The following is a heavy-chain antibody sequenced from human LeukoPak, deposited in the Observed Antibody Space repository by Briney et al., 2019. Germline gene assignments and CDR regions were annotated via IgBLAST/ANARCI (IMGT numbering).Heavy chain of an antibody. V-gene: IGHV4-59*08. Sequence: SETLSLTCTVSGGSISGYYWSWIRQPPGKGLEWIGYIYSSGSTKYSPSLKSRVTMSVDTSKNQFSLKLTSVTAANTAVYYCARYYCGGTCYHFDYWGQGTLVTVSS. CDR3: ARYYCGGTCYHFDY. J-gene: IGHJ4*02. CDR1: GGSISGYY. D-gene: IGHD2-15*01. CDR2: IYSSGST.